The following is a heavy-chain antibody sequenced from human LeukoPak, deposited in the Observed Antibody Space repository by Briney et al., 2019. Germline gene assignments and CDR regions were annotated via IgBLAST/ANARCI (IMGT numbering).Heavy chain of an antibody. J-gene: IGHJ4*02. CDR3: ARIYCSSTSSSFDY. D-gene: IGHD2-2*01. CDR1: GYSFIGYY. CDR2: INPKSGGT. V-gene: IGHV1-2*02. Sequence: ASVKVSCKASGYSFIGYYIHWLRQAPGQGLEWMGWINPKSGGTNYAQKFQGRVTMTRDTSISTAYMELSRLRSDDTAVYYCARIYCSSTSSSFDYWGQGTLVTVSS.